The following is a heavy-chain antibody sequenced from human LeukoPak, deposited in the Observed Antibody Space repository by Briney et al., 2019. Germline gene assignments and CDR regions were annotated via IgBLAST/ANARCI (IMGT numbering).Heavy chain of an antibody. J-gene: IGHJ4*02. Sequence: PGGSLRLSCAASGFTFSSYWMSWVRQTPGKGLEWAANIRQDGSEKSSVDSVKGRFTISRDNSKNTLYLQMNSLGTEDTAVYYCAKEIWPTVTTPGRTYFDYWGQGALVTVSS. D-gene: IGHD4-17*01. CDR2: IRQDGSEK. CDR3: AKEIWPTVTTPGRTYFDY. V-gene: IGHV3-7*04. CDR1: GFTFSSYW.